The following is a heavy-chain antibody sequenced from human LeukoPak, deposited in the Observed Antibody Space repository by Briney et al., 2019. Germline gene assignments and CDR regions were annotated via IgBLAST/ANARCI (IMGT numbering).Heavy chain of an antibody. J-gene: IGHJ4*02. CDR2: IYYSGST. CDR1: GGSISSYY. D-gene: IGHD5-18*01. Sequence: TETLSLTCTVPGGSISSYYWSWIRQPPGKRLEWIGYIYYSGSTNYNPSLKSRVTISVDTSKNQFSLKLSSVTAADTAVYYCARHLAGVDTAMVQDREGAGPYFDYWGQGTLVTVSS. V-gene: IGHV4-59*08. CDR3: ARHLAGVDTAMVQDREGAGPYFDY.